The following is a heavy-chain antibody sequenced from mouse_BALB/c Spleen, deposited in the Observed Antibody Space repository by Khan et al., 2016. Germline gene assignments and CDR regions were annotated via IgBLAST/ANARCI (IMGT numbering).Heavy chain of an antibody. CDR1: GYTFTNYG. V-gene: IGHV9-3-1*01. CDR3: ARYRYYYGSSRYFDV. J-gene: IGHJ1*01. Sequence: QVQLQQSGPELKKPGKTVKISCKASGYTFTNYGMNWVKQAPGKGLKWMGWINTYSGESTYADDFKGRFAFSLETSANNAYLQINNLKTEDTSTYFCARYRYYYGSSRYFDVWGAGTTVTVSS. CDR2: INTYSGES. D-gene: IGHD1-1*01.